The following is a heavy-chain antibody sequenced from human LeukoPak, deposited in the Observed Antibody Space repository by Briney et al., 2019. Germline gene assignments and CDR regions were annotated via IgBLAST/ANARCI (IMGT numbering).Heavy chain of an antibody. V-gene: IGHV6-1*01. D-gene: IGHD1-26*01. CDR3: ARQVGATRYYFDY. J-gene: IGHJ4*02. Sequence: SQTLSLTCAISGDSVSSNTAAWTWIRQSPSRGFEWLGRTYYRSKWYNDYAVSVKSRITVNPDTSKNQFSLQLNSVTPQDTAVYYCARQVGATRYYFDYWGQGTLVTVSS. CDR1: GDSVSSNTAA. CDR2: TYYRSKWYN.